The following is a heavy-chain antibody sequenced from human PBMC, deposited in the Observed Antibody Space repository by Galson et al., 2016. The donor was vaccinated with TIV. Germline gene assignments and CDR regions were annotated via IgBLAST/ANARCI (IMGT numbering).Heavy chain of an antibody. CDR1: GFTFDDYA. J-gene: IGHJ5*01. D-gene: IGHD2-21*02. V-gene: IGHV3-9*01. Sequence: SLRLSCAASGFTFDDYAMHWVRQVPGKGLEWISGMSPNGDDIGYADSVKGRFIISRDNAQSSLYLQMSSLRAEDTAFYYCSKGLWSKVVTYWFDSWGQGTLVSVSS. CDR3: SKGLWSKVVTYWFDS. CDR2: MSPNGDDI.